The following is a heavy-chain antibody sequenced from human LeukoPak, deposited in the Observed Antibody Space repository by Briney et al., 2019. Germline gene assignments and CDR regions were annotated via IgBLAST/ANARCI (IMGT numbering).Heavy chain of an antibody. CDR3: TRGRSGANPNALDI. J-gene: IGHJ3*02. CDR2: IRPDGSGS. V-gene: IGHV3-74*01. Sequence: GGSLRLSCAASGFTCRSNWMHWVRQAPGKGLVWVSRIRPDGSGSNYADSVKGRFTISRDNAKNTLYLQMNGLRAEDTAIYYCTRGRSGANPNALDIWGQGTMVTVSS. CDR1: GFTCRSNW. D-gene: IGHD3-10*01.